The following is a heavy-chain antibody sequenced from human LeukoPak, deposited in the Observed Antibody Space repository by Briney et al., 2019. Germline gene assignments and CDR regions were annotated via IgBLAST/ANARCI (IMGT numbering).Heavy chain of an antibody. CDR1: GYTFTDYC. D-gene: IGHD1-26*01. J-gene: IGHJ4*02. Sequence: ASVKVSCKASGYTFTDYCLRWVRQAPGHGLEWMGWINPKTGVTKYAQNFQGRVTMTRDTSISTAYMEVSRLSSADTDVFYCARDLAMYSPDLDYWGQGTLVTVSS. CDR3: ARDLAMYSPDLDY. CDR2: INPKTGVT. V-gene: IGHV1-2*02.